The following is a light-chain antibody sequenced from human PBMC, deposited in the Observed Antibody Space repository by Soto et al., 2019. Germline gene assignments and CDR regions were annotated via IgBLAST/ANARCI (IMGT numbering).Light chain of an antibody. CDR2: RNN. CDR3: GGWDDSLSGPV. V-gene: IGLV1-47*01. Sequence: QSALTQPPSASGTPGQRVNISCSGSSSNIGGNYVYWYRQFPGTAPKLLIQRNNQRPSGVPARFSGSKSGTSASLAISGLRSEDEADYYCGGWDDSLSGPVFGGGTKVTVL. CDR1: SSNIGGNY. J-gene: IGLJ2*01.